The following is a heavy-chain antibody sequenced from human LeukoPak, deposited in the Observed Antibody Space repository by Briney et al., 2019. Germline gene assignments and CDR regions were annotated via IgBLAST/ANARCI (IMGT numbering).Heavy chain of an antibody. CDR1: GGSFSGYY. CDR3: ARDLSFDWFPYYFDY. Sequence: SETLSLTCAVYGGSFSGYYWSWIRQPPGKGLEWIGEINHSGSTNYNPSLKSPVTISIDTSKNQFSLKVSSVTAADTAIYYCARDLSFDWFPYYFDYWGQGILVTVSS. J-gene: IGHJ4*02. V-gene: IGHV4-34*01. D-gene: IGHD3-9*01. CDR2: INHSGST.